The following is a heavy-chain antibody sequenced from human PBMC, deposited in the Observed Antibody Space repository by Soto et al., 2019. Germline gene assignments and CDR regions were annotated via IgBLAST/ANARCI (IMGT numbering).Heavy chain of an antibody. CDR3: ARRASSSWSYYYGMDV. CDR2: IYPGDSDT. V-gene: IGHV5-51*01. Sequence: PGESLKISCKGSGYSFTSYWIGWVRQMPGKGLEWMGIIYPGDSDTRYSPSFQGQVIISADKSISTAYLQWSSLKASDTAMYYCARRASSSWSYYYGMDVWGQGTTVTVSS. D-gene: IGHD6-13*01. J-gene: IGHJ6*02. CDR1: GYSFTSYW.